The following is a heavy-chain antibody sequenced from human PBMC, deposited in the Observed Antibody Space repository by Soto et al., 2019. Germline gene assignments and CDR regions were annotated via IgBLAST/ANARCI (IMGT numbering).Heavy chain of an antibody. D-gene: IGHD6-6*01. CDR2: IIPIFGTA. CDR3: ARVGQGQLVLLDYYYGMDV. Sequence: SVKVSCKASGGTFSSYAISWVRQAPGQGLEWMGGIIPIFGTANYAQKFQGRVTITADESTSTAYMELSSLRSEDTAVYYCARVGQGQLVLLDYYYGMDVWGQGATVTVSS. V-gene: IGHV1-69*13. CDR1: GGTFSSYA. J-gene: IGHJ6*02.